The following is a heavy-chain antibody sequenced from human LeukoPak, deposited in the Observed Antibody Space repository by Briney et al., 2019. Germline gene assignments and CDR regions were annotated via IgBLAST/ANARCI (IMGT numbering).Heavy chain of an antibody. CDR1: GFTFSSYG. CDR2: ISYDGSNK. Sequence: GGSLRLSCAASGFTFSSYGMHWVRQAPGKGLEWVAVISYDGSNKYYADSVKGRFTISRDNSKNTLYLQMNSLRAEDTAVYYCAKEGGSGSYYYYYYGMDVWGQGTTVTVSS. J-gene: IGHJ6*02. V-gene: IGHV3-30*18. D-gene: IGHD3-10*01. CDR3: AKEGGSGSYYYYYYGMDV.